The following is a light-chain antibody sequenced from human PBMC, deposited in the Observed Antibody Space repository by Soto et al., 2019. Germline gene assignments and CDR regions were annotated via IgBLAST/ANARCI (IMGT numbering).Light chain of an antibody. CDR2: GAS. CDR1: QSVSSSY. CDR3: QQYGSSPPIT. J-gene: IGKJ5*01. Sequence: IVLTQSPGNLSLSPGERATLSCRARQSVSSSYLAWYQQKPGQAPRLLIYGASSRATGIPDRFSGSGSVTDFTLTISRLEPEDFAVYYCQQYGSSPPITFGQGTRLEIK. V-gene: IGKV3-20*01.